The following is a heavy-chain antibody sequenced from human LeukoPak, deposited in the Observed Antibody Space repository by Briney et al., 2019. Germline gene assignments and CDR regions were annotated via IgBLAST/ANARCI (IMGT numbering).Heavy chain of an antibody. D-gene: IGHD3-10*01. CDR3: ARGVSGFDYMDV. CDR2: IGTAGDT. J-gene: IGHJ6*03. V-gene: IGHV3-13*01. Sequence: PGRSLRLSCAASGFTFSSYGMHWVRQTTGKGLEWVSAIGTAGDTYYPDSVKGRFTISRENAKNSLYLQMNSLKAGDTAVYYCARGVSGFDYMDVWGKGTTVTVSS. CDR1: GFTFSSYG.